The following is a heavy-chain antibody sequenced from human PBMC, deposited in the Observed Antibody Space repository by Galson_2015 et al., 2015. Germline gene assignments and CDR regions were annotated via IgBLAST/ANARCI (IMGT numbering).Heavy chain of an antibody. Sequence: LRLSCAASGFTFSSYRMNWVRQAPGKGLVWVSRINSDGSSTSYADSVKGRFTISRDNAKNTLYLQMNSLRAEDTAVYYCARGGFDVGTTPDWGQGTLVTVSS. D-gene: IGHD1-1*01. J-gene: IGHJ4*02. CDR2: INSDGSST. CDR1: GFTFSSYR. V-gene: IGHV3-74*01. CDR3: ARGGFDVGTTPD.